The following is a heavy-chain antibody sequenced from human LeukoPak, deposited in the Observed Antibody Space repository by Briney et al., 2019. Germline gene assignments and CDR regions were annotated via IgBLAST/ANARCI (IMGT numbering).Heavy chain of an antibody. D-gene: IGHD6-13*01. V-gene: IGHV5-51*01. J-gene: IGHJ4*02. CDR3: VRFALSSRPEH. Sequence: GESLKISCKGSGYSFTSYWIGWVRQMPGKGLEWMGIIYPGDSDAKYSPSFQGQVTLSVDTSISTAYLQLGGLRASDTAIYYCVRFALSSRPEHWGQGTLVTVSS. CDR1: GYSFTSYW. CDR2: IYPGDSDA.